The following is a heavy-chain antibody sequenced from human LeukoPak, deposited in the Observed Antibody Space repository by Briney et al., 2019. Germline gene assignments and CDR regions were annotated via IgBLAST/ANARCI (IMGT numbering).Heavy chain of an antibody. J-gene: IGHJ3*01. D-gene: IGHD7-27*01. CDR1: AFTFSDFS. CDR2: IDNSSSVV. V-gene: IGHV3-48*02. Sequence: PGGSLRLSCAASAFTFSDFSMSWVRQAPGKGLEWISYIDNSSSVVYYANSVMGRFTVTRDNAKNSLYLQMNGLRDEDTAVYYCAKEDDSWGPNNLDLWGQGAMVTVSS. CDR3: AKEDDSWGPNNLDL.